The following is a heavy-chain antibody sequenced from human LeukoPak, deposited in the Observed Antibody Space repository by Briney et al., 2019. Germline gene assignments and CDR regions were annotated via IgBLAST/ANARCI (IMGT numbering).Heavy chain of an antibody. CDR2: IYKNGREK. CDR1: GFTFSNYW. V-gene: IGHV3-7*01. J-gene: IGHJ4*02. CDR3: ATYTQNFGAPGTDY. D-gene: IGHD3-10*01. Sequence: GGSLRLSCTVSGFTFSNYWMRWVRQAPGKGLEWVASIYKNGREKRYVASAEGRFTISRDNAKNSVDLQMTSLGAEDTAVYYCATYTQNFGAPGTDYWGQGTLVTVSS.